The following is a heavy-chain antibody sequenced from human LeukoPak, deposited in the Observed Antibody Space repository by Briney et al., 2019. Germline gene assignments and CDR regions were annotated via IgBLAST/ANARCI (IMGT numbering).Heavy chain of an antibody. D-gene: IGHD3-9*01. Sequence: SVKVSCKASGGTFSSYAISWVRQAPGQGLEWMGGIIPIFGTANYAQKFQGRVTITADESTSTAYMELSSLRSEDTAVYYCARRLVITGGFDYWGQGILVTVSS. CDR2: IIPIFGTA. V-gene: IGHV1-69*01. J-gene: IGHJ4*02. CDR1: GGTFSSYA. CDR3: ARRLVITGGFDY.